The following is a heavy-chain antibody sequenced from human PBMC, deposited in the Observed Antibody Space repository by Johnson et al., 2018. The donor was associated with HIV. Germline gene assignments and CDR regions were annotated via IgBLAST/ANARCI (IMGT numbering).Heavy chain of an antibody. J-gene: IGHJ3*02. CDR3: ATIAAHGAAFDI. D-gene: IGHD6-25*01. Sequence: VQLVESGGGVVQPGRSLRLSCAASGFTFDDYAMHWVRQAPGKGLEWVSGISWNSGSIGYADSVKGRFTISRDNAKNSLYLQMNSLRPEDTAAYYCATIAAHGAAFDIWGQGTVVTVSS. CDR1: GFTFDDYA. CDR2: ISWNSGSI. V-gene: IGHV3-9*01.